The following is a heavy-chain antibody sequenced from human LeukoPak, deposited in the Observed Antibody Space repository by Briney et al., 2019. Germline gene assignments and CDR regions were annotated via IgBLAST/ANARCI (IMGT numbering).Heavy chain of an antibody. J-gene: IGHJ4*02. V-gene: IGHV3-15*01. Sequence: PGGSLRLSCAASGITFSNAWMSWVRQAPGKGLEWVGRIKSKSDGETTDYAAPVKGRFTISRNDSKNTLYLQMNSLKTEDTAMYYCATYRWYSDYWGQGALVTVSS. CDR2: IKSKSDGETT. CDR3: ATYRWYSDY. D-gene: IGHD1-1*01. CDR1: GITFSNAW.